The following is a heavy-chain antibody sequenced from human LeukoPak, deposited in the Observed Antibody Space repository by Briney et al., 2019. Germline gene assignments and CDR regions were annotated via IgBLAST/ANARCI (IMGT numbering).Heavy chain of an antibody. CDR2: MNPNRGNT. CDR3: ARVELAGYNADY. J-gene: IGHJ4*02. Sequence: ASVTVSCKASGYTFTSYDIDWVRQATGQGLEWMGWMNPNRGNTGYAQKFQGRVTMTRNTSISTAYMELSSLRSEDTAVYYCARVELAGYNADYWGQGTLVTVSS. V-gene: IGHV1-8*01. D-gene: IGHD5-24*01. CDR1: GYTFTSYD.